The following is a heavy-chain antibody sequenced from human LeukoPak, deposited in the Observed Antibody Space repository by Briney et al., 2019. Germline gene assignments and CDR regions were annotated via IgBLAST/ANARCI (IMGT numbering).Heavy chain of an antibody. CDR2: IKQDGTDK. V-gene: IGHV3-7*01. CDR1: GFTFSEFR. J-gene: IGHJ4*02. Sequence: GGSLRLSCAASGFTFSEFRMSWVRQAPGRGLEWVANIKQDGTDKYYVDSVKGRFAISKDIAKNSLYLQTNSLRAEDTAVYYCAKSSGYGGIDFDYWGPGTLVTVSS. CDR3: AKSSGYGGIDFDY. D-gene: IGHD4-23*01.